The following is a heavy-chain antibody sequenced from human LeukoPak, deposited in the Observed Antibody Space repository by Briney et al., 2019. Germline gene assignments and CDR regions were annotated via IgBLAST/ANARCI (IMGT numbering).Heavy chain of an antibody. V-gene: IGHV4-34*01. CDR3: ARGGFYCGGDCYVDY. Sequence: SETLSLTCAVYGGSFIPYYWSWIRQPPGKGLEWIGEINHSGSTNYNPSLKSRVTISVDTSKNQFSLRLSSVTAAGTAVYYCARGGFYCGGDCYVDYWGQGTLVTVSS. CDR2: INHSGST. D-gene: IGHD2-21*02. J-gene: IGHJ4*02. CDR1: GGSFIPYY.